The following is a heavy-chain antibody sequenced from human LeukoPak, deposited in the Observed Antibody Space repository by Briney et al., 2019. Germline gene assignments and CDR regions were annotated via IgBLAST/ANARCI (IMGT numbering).Heavy chain of an antibody. V-gene: IGHV4-61*02. D-gene: IGHD1-7*01. J-gene: IGHJ4*02. CDR3: ALRTWNYDY. Sequence: SETLSLTCTVSGGSISSGSYYWSWIRQPAGKGLEWIGRIYTSGSTNYNPSLKSRVTISVDTSKNQFSLKLSSVTAADTAVYYCALRTWNYDYWGQGTLVTVSS. CDR2: IYTSGST. CDR1: GGSISSGSYY.